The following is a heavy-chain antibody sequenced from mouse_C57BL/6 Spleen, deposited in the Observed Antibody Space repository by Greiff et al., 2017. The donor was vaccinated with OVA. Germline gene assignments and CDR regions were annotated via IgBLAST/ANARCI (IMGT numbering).Heavy chain of an antibody. CDR2: INPSNGGT. D-gene: IGHD2-5*01. J-gene: IGHJ4*01. V-gene: IGHV1-53*01. CDR1: GYTFTSYW. Sequence: QVQLQQPGTELVKPGASVKLSCKASGYTFTSYWMPWVKQRPGQGLEWIGNINPSNGGTTYNEKFKSKATLTVDTSSSTAYMPLRSLTSEDSAVYYCARHYSNYGAMDYWGQGTSVTVSS. CDR3: ARHYSNYGAMDY.